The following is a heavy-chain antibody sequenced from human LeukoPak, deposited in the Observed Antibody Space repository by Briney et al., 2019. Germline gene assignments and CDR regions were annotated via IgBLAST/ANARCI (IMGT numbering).Heavy chain of an antibody. V-gene: IGHV3-66*01. CDR3: AREKGNYFDY. Sequence: GGSLRLSCAASGFIVSSNYMSWVRQAPGKGLEWVSVIYSGGSTYYADSVKGRFTISRDNSKNTLYLQMNSLRAEDTAVYYCAREKGNYFDYWGQGTLVTVSS. J-gene: IGHJ4*02. CDR2: IYSGGST. CDR1: GFIVSSNY. D-gene: IGHD3-10*01.